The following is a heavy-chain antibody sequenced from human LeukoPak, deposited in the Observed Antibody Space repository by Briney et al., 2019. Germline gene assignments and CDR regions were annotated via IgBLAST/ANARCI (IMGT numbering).Heavy chain of an antibody. Sequence: ASVKVSCKASGYSFTSNYIHWVRQAPGQGLEWMGMIYPRDGSTSYAQKFQGRVTVTRDTSTSTVHMELSGLRSEGTAVYYCARDQEAFDYWGQGTLVTVSS. CDR3: ARDQEAFDY. CDR1: GYSFTSNY. CDR2: IYPRDGST. V-gene: IGHV1-46*01. J-gene: IGHJ4*02.